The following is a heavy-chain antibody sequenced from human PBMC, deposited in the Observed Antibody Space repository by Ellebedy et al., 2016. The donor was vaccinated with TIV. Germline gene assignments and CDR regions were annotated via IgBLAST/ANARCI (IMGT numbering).Heavy chain of an antibody. CDR2: IHYSGTT. Sequence: MPSETLSLTCTVSGDSITSSTYLWGWIRQPPGKGLEWIATIHYSGTTYYNPSLKSRVTISVDTSNNQFSLKLTSVTAADTAIYYCARAIHFDWLLPPAFDYWGQGTLVTVSS. CDR1: GDSITSSTYL. V-gene: IGHV4-39*07. D-gene: IGHD3-9*01. J-gene: IGHJ4*02. CDR3: ARAIHFDWLLPPAFDY.